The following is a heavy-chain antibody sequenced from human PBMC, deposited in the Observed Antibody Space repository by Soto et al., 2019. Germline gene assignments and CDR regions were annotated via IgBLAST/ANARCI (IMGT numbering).Heavy chain of an antibody. V-gene: IGHV1-18*01. CDR2: ISAYNRNT. D-gene: IGHD3-16*01. CDR3: ARETEVITVGGVVSADY. J-gene: IGHJ4*02. Sequence: QVQLVQSGAEVKKPGASVKVSCKASGYTFSNYGTTWVRQAPGQGLEWMGWISAYNRNTNYAQKLQDRVTMTTDTSTNTAYMELRRLRSDDTAVYYCARETEVITVGGVVSADYWGQGTLVTVSS. CDR1: GYTFSNYG.